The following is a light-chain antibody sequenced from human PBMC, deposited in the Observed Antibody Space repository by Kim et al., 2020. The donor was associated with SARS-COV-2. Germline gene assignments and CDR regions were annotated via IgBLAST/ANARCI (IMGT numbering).Light chain of an antibody. CDR3: MQGTYWPYT. CDR1: QSPLYGDGNTY. CDR2: KVS. V-gene: IGKV2-30*01. J-gene: IGKJ2*01. Sequence: DVLMTQSPLSLPVTLGQPASISCRSSQSPLYGDGNTYLSWFQQRSGQSPRRLIYKVSNRDSWVPDRFSGSGSGTDFTLKISRVEAEDVGIYYCMQGTYWPYTFGQGTKLEI.